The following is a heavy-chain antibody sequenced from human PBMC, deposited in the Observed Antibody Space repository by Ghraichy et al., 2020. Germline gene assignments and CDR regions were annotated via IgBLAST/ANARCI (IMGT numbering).Heavy chain of an antibody. CDR1: GFTFSSYG. J-gene: IGHJ3*02. V-gene: IGHV3-30*18. Sequence: LSLTCAASGFTFSSYGMHWVRQAPGKGLEWVAVISYDGSNKYYADSVKGRFTISRDNSKNTLYLQMNSLRAEDTAVYYCAKDGLGAVGATEVFDIWGQGTMVTVSS. CDR3: AKDGLGAVGATEVFDI. D-gene: IGHD1-26*01. CDR2: ISYDGSNK.